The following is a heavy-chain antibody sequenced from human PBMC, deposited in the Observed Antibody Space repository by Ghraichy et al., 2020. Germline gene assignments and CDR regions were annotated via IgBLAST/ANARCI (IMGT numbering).Heavy chain of an antibody. CDR1: GFTFSSYA. J-gene: IGHJ3*02. V-gene: IGHV3-23*01. CDR2: ISGSGGST. Sequence: LSLTCAASGFTFSSYAMSWVRQAPGKGLEWVSAISGSGGSTYYADSVKGRFTISRDNSKNTLYLQMNSLRAEDTAVYYCAKDRGGHHYYGSGPDAFDIWGQGTMVTVSS. D-gene: IGHD3-10*01. CDR3: AKDRGGHHYYGSGPDAFDI.